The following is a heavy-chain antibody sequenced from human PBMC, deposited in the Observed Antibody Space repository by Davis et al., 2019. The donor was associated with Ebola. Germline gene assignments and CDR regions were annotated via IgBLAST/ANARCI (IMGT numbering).Heavy chain of an antibody. V-gene: IGHV4-30-2*03. CDR3: ARGDSYYDPSGYYAGPEAPDH. CDR2: MYYSGST. CDR1: GDPINTVIYS. D-gene: IGHD3-22*01. J-gene: IGHJ4*02. Sequence: MPSETLSLTCAVSGDPINTVIYSWSWIRQSPGQGLEWIGHMYYSGSTYYNPSLKSRVTISVDTSKNQFSLKLSSVTAADTAVYYCARGDSYYDPSGYYAGPEAPDHWGQGTLVSVSS.